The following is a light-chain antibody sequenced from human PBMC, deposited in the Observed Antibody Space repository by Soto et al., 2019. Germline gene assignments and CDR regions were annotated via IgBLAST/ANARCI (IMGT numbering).Light chain of an antibody. J-gene: IGKJ2*01. CDR2: AAS. CDR1: QSISFW. CDR3: QQSYSTPPNT. Sequence: DIQLTQSPSTLSASVGDRVTITCRASQSISFWLAWYQQKPGKAPKLLIYAASSLQSGVPSRFSGSGSGTDFTLTISSLQPEDFATYYCQQSYSTPPNTFGQGTKVDIK. V-gene: IGKV1-39*01.